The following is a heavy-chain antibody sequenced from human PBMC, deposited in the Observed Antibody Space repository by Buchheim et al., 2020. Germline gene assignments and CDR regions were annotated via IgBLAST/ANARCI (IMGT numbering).Heavy chain of an antibody. V-gene: IGHV4-59*12. CDR1: GGSISTNY. J-gene: IGHJ4*02. D-gene: IGHD4-17*01. Sequence: QVQLQESGPGLVKPSETLSLTCTVSGGSISTNYWSWIRQPPGKGLEWIGYMYYGGRTKYNPSLKSRVTISVDTSKNQFSLKLTSVTAADTAIYYCARGPGDYGDYLGRGKLFYFDYWGQGTL. CDR3: ARGPGDYGDYLGRGKLFYFDY. CDR2: MYYGGRT.